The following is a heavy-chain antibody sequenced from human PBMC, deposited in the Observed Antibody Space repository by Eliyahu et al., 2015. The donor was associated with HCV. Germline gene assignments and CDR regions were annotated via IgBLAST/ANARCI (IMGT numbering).Heavy chain of an antibody. V-gene: IGHV1-58*01. D-gene: IGHD6-13*01. CDR3: AAGNRIESAGIHYYAMDV. J-gene: IGHJ6*02. CDR2: IVVGDNDT. Sequence: QMQLVQSGPEVKXXGTSVXVSCKTSGFTFRNSAVXWVRQARGQRLEWIXWIVVGDNDTDYAQKFHGRVTITRDMSTSTAYMEVSSLRSEDSAVYYCAAGNRIESAGIHYYAMDVWGQGTTVTVSS. CDR1: GFTFRNSA.